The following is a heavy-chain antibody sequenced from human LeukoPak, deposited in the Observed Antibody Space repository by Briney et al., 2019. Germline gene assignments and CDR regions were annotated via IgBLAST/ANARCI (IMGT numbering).Heavy chain of an antibody. CDR1: GGSISSYY. CDR2: IYYSGTT. D-gene: IGHD6-13*01. CDR3: ARGVYIAAAQYAY. V-gene: IGHV4-59*01. J-gene: IGHJ4*02. Sequence: PSETLSLTCTVSGGSISSYYWSWIRQPPGKGPEWIGCIYYSGTTNYNPSLKSRVTISVDTSKNQFSLKLSSVTAADTAVYYCARGVYIAAAQYAYWGQGTLVTVSS.